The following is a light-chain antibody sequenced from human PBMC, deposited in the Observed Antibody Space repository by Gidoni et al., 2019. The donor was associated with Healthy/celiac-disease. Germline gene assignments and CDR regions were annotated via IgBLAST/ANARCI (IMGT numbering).Light chain of an antibody. J-gene: IGKJ1*01. CDR2: GAS. CDR1: QSVSSSY. Sequence: EIVLTQSPGTLSLSPGERATLSCRASQSVSSSYLAWYQQKPGQAPRLLIYGASSRATGIPDRFRGSGSGTDFTLTISRLEPEDCAVYYCQQYGSSPWTFXQXTKVXIK. CDR3: QQYGSSPWT. V-gene: IGKV3-20*01.